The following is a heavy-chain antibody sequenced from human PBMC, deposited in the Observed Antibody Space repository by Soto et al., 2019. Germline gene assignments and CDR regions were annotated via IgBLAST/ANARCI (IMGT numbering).Heavy chain of an antibody. CDR2: IIPILGIA. V-gene: IGHV1-69*04. J-gene: IGHJ6*02. Sequence: SVKVSCKASGGTFSSYTISWVRQAPGQGLEWMGRIIPILGIANYAQKFQGRVTITADKSTSTAYMELSSLRSEDTAVYYCAREGDSITMVRGVRPYGMDVWG. CDR3: AREGDSITMVRGVRPYGMDV. CDR1: GGTFSSYT. D-gene: IGHD3-10*01.